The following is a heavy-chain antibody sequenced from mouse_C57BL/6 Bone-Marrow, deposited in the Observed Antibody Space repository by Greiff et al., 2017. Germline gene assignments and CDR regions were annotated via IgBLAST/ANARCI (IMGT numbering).Heavy chain of an antibody. Sequence: QVTLKVSGPGLLQSSQTLSLTCSFSGFSLSTSGMGVSWIRQPSGKGLEWLAHIYWDDDKRYNPSLKSRLTISKDTSRNQVFLKITSVDTADTATYYCARSYYSGSRWYFDVWGTGTTVTVSS. D-gene: IGHD1-1*01. J-gene: IGHJ1*03. CDR2: IYWDDDK. V-gene: IGHV8-12*01. CDR3: ARSYYSGSRWYFDV. CDR1: GFSLSTSGMG.